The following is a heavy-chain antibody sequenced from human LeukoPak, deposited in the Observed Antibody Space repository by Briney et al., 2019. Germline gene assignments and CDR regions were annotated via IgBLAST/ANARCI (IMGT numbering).Heavy chain of an antibody. D-gene: IGHD6-19*01. CDR3: AKKVAGIGY. V-gene: IGHV3-23*01. CDR1: GFTFSSYT. CDR2: ISGSGGST. Sequence: GGSLRLSCVASGFTFSSYTMNWVRQAPGKGLEWVSAISGSGGSTYYADSVKGRFTISRDNSKNTLYLQMNSLRAEDTAVYYCAKKVAGIGYWGQGTLVTVSS. J-gene: IGHJ4*02.